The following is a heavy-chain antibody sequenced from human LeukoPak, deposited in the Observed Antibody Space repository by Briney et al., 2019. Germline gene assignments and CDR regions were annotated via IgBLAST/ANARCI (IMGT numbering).Heavy chain of an antibody. CDR2: ISAYNGNT. V-gene: IGHV1-18*01. J-gene: IGHJ5*02. CDR3: ARVVPIAAAGRYNWFDP. Sequence: ASVKVSCKASGGTFSSYAISWVRQAPGQGLEWMGWISAYNGNTNHAQKLQGRVTMTTDTSTSTAYMELRSLRSDDTAVYYCARVVPIAAAGRYNWFDPWGQGTLVTVSS. D-gene: IGHD6-13*01. CDR1: GGTFSSYA.